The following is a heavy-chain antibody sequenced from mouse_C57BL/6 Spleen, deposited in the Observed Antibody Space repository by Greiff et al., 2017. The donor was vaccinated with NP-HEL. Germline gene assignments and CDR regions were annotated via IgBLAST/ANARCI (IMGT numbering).Heavy chain of an antibody. V-gene: IGHV1-15*01. CDR1: GYTFTDYE. CDR2: IDPETGGT. Sequence: VKLQESGAELVRPGASVTLSCKASGYTFTDYEMHWVKQTPVHGLEWIGAIDPETGGTAYNQKFKGKAILTADKSSSTAYMELRSLTSEDSAVYYCTNGYHYPYYFDYWGQGTTLTVSS. CDR3: TNGYHYPYYFDY. J-gene: IGHJ2*01. D-gene: IGHD2-2*01.